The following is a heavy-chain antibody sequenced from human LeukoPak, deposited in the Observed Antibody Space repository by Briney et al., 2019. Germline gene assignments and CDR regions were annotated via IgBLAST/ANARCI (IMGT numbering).Heavy chain of an antibody. CDR3: ARRGRTRTDPFDY. Sequence: SETLSFTCTVSGGSISSGTSYWGWIRQPPGKGLEWIGTIYYSGSTYYNPSLKSRVTIYVDTSKNQFSLKLSSVTAADTAVYYCARRGRTRTDPFDYWGQGTLVTVSS. CDR1: GGSISSGTSY. CDR2: IYYSGST. D-gene: IGHD1-14*01. J-gene: IGHJ4*02. V-gene: IGHV4-39*01.